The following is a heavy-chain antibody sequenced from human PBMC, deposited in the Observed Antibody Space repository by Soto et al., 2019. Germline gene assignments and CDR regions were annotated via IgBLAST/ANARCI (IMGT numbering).Heavy chain of an antibody. J-gene: IGHJ6*03. CDR1: GYTFTSYD. CDR2: MNPNSGNT. V-gene: IGHV1-8*01. CDR3: ARAAYGSGSYSYYYYYYMDV. Sequence: GASVKVSCKASGYTFTSYDINWVRQATGQGLEWMGWMNPNSGNTGYAQKFQGRVTMTRNTSISTAYMELSSLRSEDTAVYYCARAAYGSGSYSYYYYYYMDVWGKGTTVTVSS. D-gene: IGHD3-10*01.